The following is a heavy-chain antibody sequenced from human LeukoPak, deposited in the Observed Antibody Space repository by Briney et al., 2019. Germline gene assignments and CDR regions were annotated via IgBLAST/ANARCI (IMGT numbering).Heavy chain of an antibody. Sequence: GGSLRLSCAASGFTFSNAWMSWVRQAPGKGLEWVGRIKSKTDGGTTDYAAPVKGRFTISRDDSKNTLYLQMNSLRAEDTALYYCAKGTSSWHEFDYWGQGTLVTVSS. CDR1: GFTFSNAW. CDR2: IKSKTDGGTT. D-gene: IGHD6-13*01. J-gene: IGHJ4*02. V-gene: IGHV3-15*05. CDR3: AKGTSSWHEFDY.